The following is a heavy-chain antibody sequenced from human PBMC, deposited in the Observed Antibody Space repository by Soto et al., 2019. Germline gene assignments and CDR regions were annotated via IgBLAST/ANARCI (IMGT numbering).Heavy chain of an antibody. V-gene: IGHV1-69*13. CDR3: ARSSYGSGRLYYYGMDV. J-gene: IGHJ6*02. Sequence: SVKVSCKASGGTFSSYAISWVRQAPGQGLEWMGGIIPIFGTANYAQKFQGRVTITADESTSTAYMELSSLRSEDTAVYYCARSSYGSGRLYYYGMDVWGQGTTVTVSS. CDR1: GGTFSSYA. D-gene: IGHD3-10*01. CDR2: IIPIFGTA.